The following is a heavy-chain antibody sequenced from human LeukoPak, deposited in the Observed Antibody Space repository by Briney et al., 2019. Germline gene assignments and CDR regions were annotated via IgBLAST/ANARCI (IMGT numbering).Heavy chain of an antibody. CDR2: IDPRDPYS. V-gene: IGHV5-10-1*01. CDR1: GYTFTSYW. J-gene: IGHJ5*02. D-gene: IGHD2-15*01. Sequence: GESLKISCKGSGYTFTSYWISWVRQMPGKGLEWMGSIDPRDPYSIYKPSFEGHVTISVDKSVNTVYLQWGSLKASDTAMYYCARSPRGYCSSGSCYDWFDPWGQGTLVTVSS. CDR3: ARSPRGYCSSGSCYDWFDP.